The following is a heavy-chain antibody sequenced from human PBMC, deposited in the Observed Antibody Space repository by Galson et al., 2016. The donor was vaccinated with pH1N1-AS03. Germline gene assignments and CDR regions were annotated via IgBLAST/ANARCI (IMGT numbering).Heavy chain of an antibody. CDR2: IRNDETST. J-gene: IGHJ4*02. Sequence: SLRLSCAASGFIFSSFCMHWVRQAPGSGLEWMAFIRNDETSTYYADSVRGRFTISRGLSRNTLYMQMNGLTSDDTAVYYCAKDGGDGGEFAHWGQGTQVTVSS. CDR1: GFIFSSFC. V-gene: IGHV3-30*02. D-gene: IGHD2-21*02. CDR3: AKDGGDGGEFAH.